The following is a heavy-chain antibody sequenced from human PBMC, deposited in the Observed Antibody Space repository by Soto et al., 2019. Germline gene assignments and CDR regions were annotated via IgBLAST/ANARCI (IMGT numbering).Heavy chain of an antibody. CDR2: ISYDGSNK. Sequence: GGSLRLSCAASGFTFSSYGMHWVRQAPGKGLEWVAVISYDGSNKYYADSVKGRFTISRDNSKNTLYLQMNSLRAEDTAVYYCAKPGAGYSYGYSPYFDYWGQGTLVTVSS. CDR1: GFTFSSYG. CDR3: AKPGAGYSYGYSPYFDY. D-gene: IGHD5-18*01. V-gene: IGHV3-30*18. J-gene: IGHJ4*02.